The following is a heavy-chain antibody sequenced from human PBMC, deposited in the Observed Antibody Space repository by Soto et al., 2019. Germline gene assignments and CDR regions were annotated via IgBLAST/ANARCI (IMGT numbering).Heavy chain of an antibody. Sequence: SETLSLTCTVSGGSISSGGCYWSWIRQPPGKGLEWIGEINHSGSTNYNPSLKSRVTISVDTSKNQFSLKLSSVTAADTAVYYCARGIGIYHRYVIYYYGMDVWGQGTTVTVSS. J-gene: IGHJ6*02. CDR1: GGSISSGGCY. D-gene: IGHD3-10*02. CDR3: ARGIGIYHRYVIYYYGMDV. CDR2: INHSGST. V-gene: IGHV4-39*07.